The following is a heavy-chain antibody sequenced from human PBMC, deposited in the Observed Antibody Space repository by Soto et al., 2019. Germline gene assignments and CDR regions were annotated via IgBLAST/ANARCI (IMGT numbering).Heavy chain of an antibody. J-gene: IGHJ4*02. CDR2: IIPLFGTA. CDR3: ARPKGTYSSGYYYFDF. CDR1: GGTFSTYA. Sequence: QVQLEQSGGEVKQPGSSVRVSCKTSGGTFSTYAINWVRQAPGQGLEWMGAIIPLFGTADSSQKFQGRVTITADESTSTAYMELSSLRFDDTAVYFCARPKGTYSSGYYYFDFWGQGTLVTVSS. D-gene: IGHD6-19*01. V-gene: IGHV1-69*01.